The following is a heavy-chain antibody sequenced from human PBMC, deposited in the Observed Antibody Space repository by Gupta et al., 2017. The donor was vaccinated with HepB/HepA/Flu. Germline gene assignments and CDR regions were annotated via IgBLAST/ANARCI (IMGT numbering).Heavy chain of an antibody. CDR3: ARKQDRRLENNWNYDWFDP. Sequence: QVQLQQWGAGLLKPSETLSLTCAVYGGSFSGYYWSWIRQPPGKGLEWIGEINHSGSTNYNPSLKSRVTISVDTSKNQFSLKLSSVTAADTAVYYCARKQDRRLENNWNYDWFDPWGQGTLVTVSP. CDR2: INHSGST. D-gene: IGHD1-7*01. CDR1: GGSFSGYY. J-gene: IGHJ5*02. V-gene: IGHV4-34*01.